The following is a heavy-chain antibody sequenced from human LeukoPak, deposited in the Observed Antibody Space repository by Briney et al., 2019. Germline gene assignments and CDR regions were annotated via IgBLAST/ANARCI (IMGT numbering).Heavy chain of an antibody. D-gene: IGHD3-9*01. J-gene: IGHJ5*02. CDR3: ARGYYDILTGYSRVVFDP. V-gene: IGHV1-2*02. CDR1: GDTFTGYY. CDR2: INPNSGGT. Sequence: ASVKVSCKASGDTFTGYYIHWVRQAPGQGLECMGWINPNSGGTNYAQKFQGRVTMTRDTSISTAYMELSRLRSDDTAVYYCARGYYDILTGYSRVVFDPWGQGTLVTVSS.